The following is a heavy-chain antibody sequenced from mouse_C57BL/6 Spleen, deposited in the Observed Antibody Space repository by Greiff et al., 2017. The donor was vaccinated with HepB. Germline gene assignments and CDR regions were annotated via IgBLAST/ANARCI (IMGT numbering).Heavy chain of an antibody. CDR2: IYPGSGST. CDR1: GYTFTSYW. V-gene: IGHV1-55*01. D-gene: IGHD2-4*01. J-gene: IGHJ3*01. CDR3: ARSPYDYDGTPWFAY. Sequence: QVQLQQPGAELVKPGASVKMSCKASGYTFTSYWITWVKQRPGQGLEWIGDIYPGSGSTNYNEKFKSKATLTVDTSSSTAYMQLSSLTSEDSAVYYCARSPYDYDGTPWFAYWGQGTLVTVSA.